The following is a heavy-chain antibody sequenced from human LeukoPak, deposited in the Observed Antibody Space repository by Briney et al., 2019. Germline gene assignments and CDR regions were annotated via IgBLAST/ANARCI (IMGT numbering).Heavy chain of an antibody. CDR1: GFTFSTSA. CDR2: ISNDGSSK. CDR3: ASDLSAGF. J-gene: IGHJ4*02. Sequence: GGSLRLSCAASGFTFSTSAMHWVRQAPGKGLEWVAVISNDGSSKYYADSAKGRFTISRDDSKNTLYLQMNSLRAEDTAVYYCASDLSAGFWGQGTLVTVSS. V-gene: IGHV3-30*01.